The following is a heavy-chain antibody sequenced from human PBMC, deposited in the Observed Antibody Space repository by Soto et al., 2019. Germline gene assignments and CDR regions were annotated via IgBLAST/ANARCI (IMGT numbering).Heavy chain of an antibody. D-gene: IGHD3-10*01. Sequence: SETLSLTCTVSGGSISNYYWSWIRQSPGKGLEWIGYVYYSGSTNSNPYLKSRVTISVDTSKNQFSLKLNSVTAADTAVYYCARDGATMVYDASDIWGQGTMVTVSS. CDR3: ARDGATMVYDASDI. CDR2: VYYSGST. V-gene: IGHV4-59*01. J-gene: IGHJ3*02. CDR1: GGSISNYY.